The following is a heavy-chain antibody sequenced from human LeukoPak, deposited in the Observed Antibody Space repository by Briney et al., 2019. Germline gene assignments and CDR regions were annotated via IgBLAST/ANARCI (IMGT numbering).Heavy chain of an antibody. Sequence: GASVKVSCKASGGTFSSYAISWVRQAPGQGLEWMGGIIPIFGTANYAQKFQGRVTITADESTSTAYMELSSLRSEDTAVYYCARDRKGGYCSGGSCYGYYYYGMDVWGQGTAVTVSS. CDR1: GGTFSSYA. V-gene: IGHV1-69*13. CDR3: ARDRKGGYCSGGSCYGYYYYGMDV. CDR2: IIPIFGTA. D-gene: IGHD2-15*01. J-gene: IGHJ6*02.